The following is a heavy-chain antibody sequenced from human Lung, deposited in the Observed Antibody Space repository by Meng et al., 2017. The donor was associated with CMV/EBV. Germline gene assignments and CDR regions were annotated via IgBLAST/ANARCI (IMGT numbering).Heavy chain of an antibody. CDR2: IYYSGST. Sequence: SXTXSLXXTVSGGSISSYYWSWIRQPPGKGLEWIGYIYYSGSTDYNPSLKSRVTISLDTSKNQFSLKLSSVTAADTAVYYCARAAADDGFWSDYEGPGGMDVWXQGTTVTVSS. CDR1: GGSISSYY. D-gene: IGHD3-3*01. V-gene: IGHV4-59*12. CDR3: ARAAADDGFWSDYEGPGGMDV. J-gene: IGHJ6*02.